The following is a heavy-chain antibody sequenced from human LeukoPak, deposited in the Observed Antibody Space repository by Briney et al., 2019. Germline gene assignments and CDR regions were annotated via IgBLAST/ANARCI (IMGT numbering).Heavy chain of an antibody. Sequence: SETLSLTCTVSGDSISTYCWRWIRQAAGKELEWIGRVCPGASTHYNPSLKSRATMSVDTSKNQFFLHLSSMTAADAALYCGARVDLRYCGGDCYLPLYPCSPGTLVTVSS. V-gene: IGHV4-4*07. D-gene: IGHD2-21*02. CDR3: ARVDLRYCGGDCYLPLYP. J-gene: IGHJ5*02. CDR1: GDSISTYC. CDR2: VCPGAST.